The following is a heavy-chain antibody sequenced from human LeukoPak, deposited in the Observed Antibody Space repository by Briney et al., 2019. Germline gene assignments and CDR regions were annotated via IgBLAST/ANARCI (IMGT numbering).Heavy chain of an antibody. V-gene: IGHV3-64D*06. CDR1: GFTFSNYA. Sequence: PGGSLRLSCSAFGFTFSNYAMHWVRQPPGKGLEYVSAINSNGGSTYYVNSVKGRFTISRGNSKNTVHLQMSSLRAEDTAVYYCVKDWRRASFFDPWGQGTLVTVSS. CDR3: VKDWRRASFFDP. J-gene: IGHJ5*02. CDR2: INSNGGST.